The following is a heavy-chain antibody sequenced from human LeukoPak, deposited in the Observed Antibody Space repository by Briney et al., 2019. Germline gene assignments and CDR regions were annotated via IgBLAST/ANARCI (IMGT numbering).Heavy chain of an antibody. CDR1: GYTFTSYD. D-gene: IGHD6-13*01. Sequence: ASVKVSCKASGYTFTSYDINWVRQATGQGLEWMGWMNPNSGNAGYAQKFQGRVTITRNTSISTAYMELSSLRSEDTAVYYCARYGYSSSWSAVQWLEGVYYYYYMDVWGKGTTVTVSS. V-gene: IGHV1-8*03. CDR3: ARYGYSSSWSAVQWLEGVYYYYYMDV. J-gene: IGHJ6*03. CDR2: MNPNSGNA.